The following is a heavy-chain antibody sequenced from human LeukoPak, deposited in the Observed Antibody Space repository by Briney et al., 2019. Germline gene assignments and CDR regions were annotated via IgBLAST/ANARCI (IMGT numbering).Heavy chain of an antibody. CDR2: ISAYNGNT. D-gene: IGHD3-10*01. CDR3: GRSNYGSGHLDY. CDR1: VYTFIRYG. J-gene: IGHJ4*02. Sequence: GASVKVSCQASVYTFIRYGISWVRQAPGQGLEWMGWISAYNGNTNYAQKLQGRVTMTTDTSTSTAYMELRSLRSDGTAVYYCGRSNYGSGHLDYWGQGTLVTVSS. V-gene: IGHV1-18*01.